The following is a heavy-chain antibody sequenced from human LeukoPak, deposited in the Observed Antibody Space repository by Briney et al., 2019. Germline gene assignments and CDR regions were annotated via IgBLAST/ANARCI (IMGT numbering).Heavy chain of an antibody. V-gene: IGHV4-59*01. CDR3: ARDKYCSSTSCSPLFDY. CDR2: IYYSGIT. D-gene: IGHD2-2*01. CDR1: GGSISSYY. J-gene: IGHJ4*02. Sequence: LETLSLTCTVSGGSISSYYWSWIRRPPGKGLEWIGYIYYSGITNYNPSLKSRVTISVDTSKNQFSLKLSSLTAADTAVYYCARDKYCSSTSCSPLFDYWGQGTLVTVSS.